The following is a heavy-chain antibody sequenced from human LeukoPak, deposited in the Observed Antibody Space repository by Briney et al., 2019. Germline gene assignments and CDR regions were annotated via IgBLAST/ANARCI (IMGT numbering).Heavy chain of an antibody. J-gene: IGHJ4*02. V-gene: IGHV4-38-2*02. CDR1: GRSINNGYF. D-gene: IGHD2-2*02. CDR2: IHHSGIA. Sequence: SETLSLTCTVSGRSINNGYFWGWIRQPPGKGLEWIASIHHSGIASYNPSLESRVTISVDTSKNQFSLRLSSVTAADTAVYYCARDRGALGATVPAIFAVNFFDSWGQGTLGTVSS. CDR3: ARDRGALGATVPAIFAVNFFDS.